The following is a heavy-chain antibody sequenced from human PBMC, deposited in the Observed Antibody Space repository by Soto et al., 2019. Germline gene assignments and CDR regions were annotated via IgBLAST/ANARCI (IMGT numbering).Heavy chain of an antibody. CDR1: GFTFNRYT. J-gene: IGHJ2*01. D-gene: IGHD2-21*01. CDR3: ANDGGLDCGFLSFDL. CDR2: TSYDGSTK. Sequence: VQLVESGGGVVQPGRSLSLSCAASGFTFNRYTMHWVRQAPGKGMDRVAVTSYDGSTKYYADSVKGRFTISRDNDKNRLFMQMNGLRAEEPAVYYCANDGGLDCGFLSFDLWGRGTLLTVSS. V-gene: IGHV3-30-3*02.